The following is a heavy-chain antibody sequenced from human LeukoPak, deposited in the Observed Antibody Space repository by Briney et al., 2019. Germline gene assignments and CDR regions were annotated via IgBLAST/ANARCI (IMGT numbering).Heavy chain of an antibody. CDR3: ARGEGSGVQGAFDI. CDR2: IIPIFGTA. J-gene: IGHJ3*02. Sequence: SVKVSCKASGGTFSSYAISWVRQAPGQGLEWMGGIIPIFGTANYAQKFQGRVTITTDESTSTAYMELSSLRSEDTAVYYCARGEGSGVQGAFDIWGQGTMVTVSS. CDR1: GGTFSSYA. D-gene: IGHD2-15*01. V-gene: IGHV1-69*05.